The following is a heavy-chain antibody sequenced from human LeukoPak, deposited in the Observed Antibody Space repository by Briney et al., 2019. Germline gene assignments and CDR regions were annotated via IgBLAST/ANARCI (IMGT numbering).Heavy chain of an antibody. CDR2: IDASGNT. CDR3: ARIPLFCSDGVCYIGYLDY. Sequence: PSETLSPTCTVSGASITSYYWNWVRQPAGKGLEWIGRIDASGNTNYNPSLKSRVTMSIDTSKRQFYLKLTSVTAADTAVYYCARIPLFCSDGVCYIGYLDYWGQGILASVSS. CDR1: GASITSYY. V-gene: IGHV4-4*07. J-gene: IGHJ4*02. D-gene: IGHD2-8*01.